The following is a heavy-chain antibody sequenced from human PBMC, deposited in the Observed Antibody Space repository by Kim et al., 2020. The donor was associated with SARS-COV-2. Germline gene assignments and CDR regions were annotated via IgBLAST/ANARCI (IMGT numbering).Heavy chain of an antibody. V-gene: IGHV1-18*01. CDR3: ARAHGFFEWLFQFDP. Sequence: AQKVQGRVTLTTDTSTTTAYMELRSLRSDDTAVYYCARAHGFFEWLFQFDPWGHGTLVTVSS. J-gene: IGHJ5*02. D-gene: IGHD3-3*01.